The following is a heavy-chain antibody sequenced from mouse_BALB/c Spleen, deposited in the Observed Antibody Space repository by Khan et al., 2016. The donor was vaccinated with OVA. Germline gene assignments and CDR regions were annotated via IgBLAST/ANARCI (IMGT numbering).Heavy chain of an antibody. CDR2: ISSGNNTI. Sequence: EVELVESGGGLVQTGGSRKLSCAASGFTFSGFGMHWVRQAPEKGLEWVAYISSGNNTIYYADTVKGRFTISRDNPKNTLFLQMTRLRSEDTAMYYGARTGYYYFDYWGQGTTLTVSS. V-gene: IGHV5-17*02. CDR1: GFTFSGFG. D-gene: IGHD2-3*01. J-gene: IGHJ2*01. CDR3: ARTGYYYFDY.